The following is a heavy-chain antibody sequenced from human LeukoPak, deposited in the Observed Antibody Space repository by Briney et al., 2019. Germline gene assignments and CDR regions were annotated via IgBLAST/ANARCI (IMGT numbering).Heavy chain of an antibody. J-gene: IGHJ4*02. V-gene: IGHV4-59*08. D-gene: IGHD3-22*01. CDR1: GGSITNYY. CDR3: ARKPSYYYASSGYAHFDY. CDR2: IYYSGST. Sequence: PSETLSLTCTVSGGSITNYYWSWIRQPPGKGLEWIAYIYYSGSTNYNPSLKSRVTMSADTSKNQFSLKLSSVTAADTAVYYCARKPSYYYASSGYAHFDYWGQGTLVTVSS.